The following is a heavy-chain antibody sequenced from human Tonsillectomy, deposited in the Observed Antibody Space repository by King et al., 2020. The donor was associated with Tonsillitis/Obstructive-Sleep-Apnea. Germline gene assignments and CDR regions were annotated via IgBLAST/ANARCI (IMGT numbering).Heavy chain of an antibody. CDR2: VYWDGDN. V-gene: IGHV2-5*02. CDR3: AHRHVGEFDY. Sequence: TLKESGPTLVKPTQTLTLTCTFSGFSLSTIGVGVGWIRQPPGKSLEGLALVYWDGDNRYSPVPKSRLTITKDTPKNHVVLTLTNMDPVDTATYYCAHRHVGEFDYWGQGTLVTVSS. J-gene: IGHJ4*02. CDR1: GFSLSTIGVG. D-gene: IGHD3-16*01.